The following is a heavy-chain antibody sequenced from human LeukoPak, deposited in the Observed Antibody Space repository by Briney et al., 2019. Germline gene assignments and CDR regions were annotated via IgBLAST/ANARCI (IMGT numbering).Heavy chain of an antibody. Sequence: SETLSLTCTVSGYSISSGYYWGWIRQPPGKGLEWIGNIYHSGSTYYNPSLKSRVTISVDTSKNQFSLKLSSVTAADTAVYYCARDPPPKSSGWQNHYWGQGTLVTVSS. CDR3: ARDPPPKSSGWQNHY. D-gene: IGHD6-19*01. CDR2: IYHSGST. CDR1: GYSISSGYY. J-gene: IGHJ4*02. V-gene: IGHV4-38-2*02.